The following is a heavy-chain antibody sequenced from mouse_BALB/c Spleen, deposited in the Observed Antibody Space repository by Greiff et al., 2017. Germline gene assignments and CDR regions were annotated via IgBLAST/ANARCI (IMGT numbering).Heavy chain of an antibody. J-gene: IGHJ4*01. CDR3: NAAYAMDY. CDR2: IDPENGAT. CDR1: GFNIKDYY. Sequence: VQLQQSGAELVRSGASVKLSCTASGFNIKDYYMHWVKQRPEQGLEWIGWIDPENGATEYAPKFQGTATMTADTSSNTAYLQLSSLTSEDTAVYYCNAAYAMDYWGQGTSVTVSS. V-gene: IGHV14-4*02.